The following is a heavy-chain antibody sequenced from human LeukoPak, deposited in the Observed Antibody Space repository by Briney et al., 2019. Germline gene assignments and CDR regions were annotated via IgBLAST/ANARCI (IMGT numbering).Heavy chain of an antibody. D-gene: IGHD1-1*01. Sequence: GRSLRLSCAASGFTFSSYGMHWVRQTPGKGLEWVAVISYDGSNKYYADSVKGRFTISRDNSKNTLYLQMNSLKTEDTAMYYCATETYTTPDSFDYWGQGTLVTVSS. CDR3: ATETYTTPDSFDY. V-gene: IGHV3-30*03. CDR1: GFTFSSYG. CDR2: ISYDGSNK. J-gene: IGHJ4*02.